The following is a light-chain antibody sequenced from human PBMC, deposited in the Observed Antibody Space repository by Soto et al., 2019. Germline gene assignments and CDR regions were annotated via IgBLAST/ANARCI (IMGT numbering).Light chain of an antibody. J-gene: IGKJ4*01. V-gene: IGKV2-28*01. CDR2: LGS. CDR1: QRLLHSNGYNY. CDR3: MQALQTPPAT. Sequence: EIVMTQSPLSLPFTPGAPASISCRSSQRLLHSNGYNYLDWYLQKPGQSPQLLIYLGSNGTSWVPNRFSGSGSRTDFTLKISRVEAEDVGVYYCMQALQTPPATLGGGTKVEIK.